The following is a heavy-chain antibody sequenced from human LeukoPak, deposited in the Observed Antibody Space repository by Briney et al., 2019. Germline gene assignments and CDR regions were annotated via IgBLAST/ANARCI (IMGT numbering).Heavy chain of an antibody. J-gene: IGHJ6*03. CDR1: GYSFTSYW. Sequence: GESLKISCKGSGYSFTSYWIGWVRQMPGKGLEWMGVIYPGDSDTRYSPSFQGQVTISADKSISTAYLQWSSLKASDTAMYYCARQVRGWEPLGGYYYYYMDVWGKGTTVTVSS. CDR3: ARQVRGWEPLGGYYYYYMDV. CDR2: IYPGDSDT. D-gene: IGHD1-26*01. V-gene: IGHV5-51*01.